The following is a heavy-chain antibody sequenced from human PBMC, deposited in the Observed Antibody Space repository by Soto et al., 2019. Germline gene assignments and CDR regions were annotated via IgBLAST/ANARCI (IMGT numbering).Heavy chain of an antibody. CDR1: GFTFSSYG. CDR3: AKDRKQWLVGSWDYYYGMDV. Sequence: QVQLVESGGGVVQPGRSLRLSCAASGFTFSSYGMHWVRQAPGKGLEWVAVISYDGSNKYYADSVKGRFTISRDNSKNTLYLQMNRLRAEDTAVYYCAKDRKQWLVGSWDYYYGMDVWGQGTTVTVSS. D-gene: IGHD6-19*01. V-gene: IGHV3-30*18. J-gene: IGHJ6*02. CDR2: ISYDGSNK.